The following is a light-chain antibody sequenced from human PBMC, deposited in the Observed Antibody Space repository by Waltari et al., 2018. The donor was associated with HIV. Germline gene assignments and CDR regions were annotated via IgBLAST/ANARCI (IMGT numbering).Light chain of an antibody. CDR2: GAS. CDR3: QQYGTSPIT. CDR1: QSVSSSY. Sequence: IVLKQSPGTLSLSPGERATLSCRASQSVSSSYLAWYQQKPGQPPRFLIYGASSRATGIPDRFTGSGSGTDFTLTISRLEPEDFAVYYCQQYGTSPITFGQGTRLEIK. J-gene: IGKJ5*01. V-gene: IGKV3-20*01.